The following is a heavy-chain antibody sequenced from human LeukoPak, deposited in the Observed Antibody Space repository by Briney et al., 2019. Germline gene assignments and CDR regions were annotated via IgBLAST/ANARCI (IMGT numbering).Heavy chain of an antibody. CDR3: TTLSYDVHY. D-gene: IGHD3-3*01. CDR2: IKSNPDGGTA. V-gene: IGHV3-15*05. Sequence: GGSLRLSCGASGFIFNNAWMTWVRQAPGKGLEWVGRIKSNPDGGTADYVAPVKGRFTISRDDSRNTLYLQLSSLKTEDTAVYCCTTLSYDVHYWGQGTLVTVSS. CDR1: GFIFNNAW. J-gene: IGHJ4*02.